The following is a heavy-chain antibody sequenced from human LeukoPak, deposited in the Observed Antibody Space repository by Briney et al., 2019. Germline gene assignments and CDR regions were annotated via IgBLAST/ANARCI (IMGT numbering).Heavy chain of an antibody. Sequence: GGSLRLSCAASGFTFSRYAMHWVRQAPGKGLEYVSAISSNGGSTYYANFVKGRFTISRDNSKNTLFLQMGCLRAEDMAVYYCPRVGDSGAFDIWGQGKMVTVSS. CDR2: ISSNGGST. D-gene: IGHD5-12*01. J-gene: IGHJ3*02. CDR1: GFTFSRYA. V-gene: IGHV3-64*01. CDR3: PRVGDSGAFDI.